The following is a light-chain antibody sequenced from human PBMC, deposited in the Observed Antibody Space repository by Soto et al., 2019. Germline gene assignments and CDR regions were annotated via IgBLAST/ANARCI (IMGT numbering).Light chain of an antibody. J-gene: IGKJ1*01. CDR3: QQYNSYSWA. CDR1: QSISSW. V-gene: IGKV1-5*01. CDR2: DAS. Sequence: DIQMTQSPSTLSASVGDRVTITCRASQSISSWLAWYQQKPGKAPKLLIYDASSLESGVPSRFSGSGSVTEFTLTISSLQPDDFATYYCQQYNSYSWAFGQVTKVEI.